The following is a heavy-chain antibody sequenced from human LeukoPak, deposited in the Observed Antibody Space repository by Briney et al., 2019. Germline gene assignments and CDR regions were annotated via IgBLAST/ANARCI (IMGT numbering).Heavy chain of an antibody. V-gene: IGHV4-61*01. CDR2: IYYSGST. D-gene: IGHD3-22*01. Sequence: PSETLSLTCSVSGGSTSSSSYYWSWIRQPPGRGLEWIGYIYYSGSTNYNPSLKSRVTISVDTSKNQFSLKLSSVTAADTAVYYCARDVKSSGYGDWFDPWGQGTLVTVSS. CDR1: GGSTSSSSYY. CDR3: ARDVKSSGYGDWFDP. J-gene: IGHJ5*02.